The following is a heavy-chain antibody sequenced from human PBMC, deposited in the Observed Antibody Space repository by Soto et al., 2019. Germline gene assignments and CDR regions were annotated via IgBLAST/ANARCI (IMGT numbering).Heavy chain of an antibody. D-gene: IGHD3-3*02. J-gene: IGHJ6*02. CDR2: ISPKSGGA. Sequence: ASVKVSCKPSGYTFTAYFIHWVRQAPGQGLEWMGWISPKSGGANYAQKFQGRVTITADESTSTAYMELSSLRSEDTAVYYCATHFWSGQSSAYYSGMDVWGQGTTVTVSS. CDR1: GYTFTAYF. CDR3: ATHFWSGQSSAYYSGMDV. V-gene: IGHV1-2*02.